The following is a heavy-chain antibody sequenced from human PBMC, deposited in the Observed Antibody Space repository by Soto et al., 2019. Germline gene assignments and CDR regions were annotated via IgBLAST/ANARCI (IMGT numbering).Heavy chain of an antibody. J-gene: IGHJ4*02. Sequence: GGSLRLSCAASGFTFSSYAMSWVRQAPGKGLEWVSAISGSGGSTYYADSVKGRFTISRDNSKNTLYLQMNSLRAEDTAVYYCAKGGGNYGDYVRSLPLYPLDYWGQGTLVTVSS. CDR3: AKGGGNYGDYVRSLPLYPLDY. D-gene: IGHD4-17*01. V-gene: IGHV3-23*01. CDR2: ISGSGGST. CDR1: GFTFSSYA.